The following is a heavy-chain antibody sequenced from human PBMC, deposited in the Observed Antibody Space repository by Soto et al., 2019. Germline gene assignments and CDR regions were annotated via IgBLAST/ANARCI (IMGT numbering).Heavy chain of an antibody. CDR3: ATQEVGGSYVYTFDP. CDR1: GGSISSYY. CDR2: FFYSGST. J-gene: IGHJ5*02. V-gene: IGHV4-59*04. D-gene: IGHD1-26*01. Sequence: PSETLSLTCTVSGGSISSYYWSWIRQPPGKGLEWIGYFFYSGSTYYNPSLKSRVTISVDTSKNHFSLKLSSVTAADTAVYYCATQEVGGSYVYTFDPWGQGTLVTVSS.